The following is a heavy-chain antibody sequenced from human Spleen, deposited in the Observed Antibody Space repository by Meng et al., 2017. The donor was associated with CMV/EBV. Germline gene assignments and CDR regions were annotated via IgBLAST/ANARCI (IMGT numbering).Heavy chain of an antibody. CDR1: GYTFTSYY. CDR3: ARAWLIAASPGY. D-gene: IGHD6-6*01. V-gene: IGHV1-46*01. Sequence: SCKASGYTFTSYYMHWVRQAPGQGLEWMGIINPSGGSTSYAQKFQGRVTMTRDTSTSTVYMELSSLRSEDTAVYYCARAWLIAASPGYWGQGTLVTVSS. J-gene: IGHJ4*02. CDR2: INPSGGST.